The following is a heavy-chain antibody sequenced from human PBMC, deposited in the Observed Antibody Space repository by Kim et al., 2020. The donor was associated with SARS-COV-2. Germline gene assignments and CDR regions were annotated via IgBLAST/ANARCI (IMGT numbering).Heavy chain of an antibody. Sequence: ASVKVSCKVSGYSFITYAIKWVRQAPGQRPEWMGWINTANGDTKYSQNFQGRVTITRDTSASTAYMELSSLTSEDTAVYYCARLTGATSHSDYWGQGTLVTVSS. J-gene: IGHJ4*02. CDR1: GYSFITYA. D-gene: IGHD1-26*01. CDR3: ARLTGATSHSDY. CDR2: INTANGDT. V-gene: IGHV1-3*04.